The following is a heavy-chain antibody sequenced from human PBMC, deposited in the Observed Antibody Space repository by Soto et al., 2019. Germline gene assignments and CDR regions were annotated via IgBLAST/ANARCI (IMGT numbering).Heavy chain of an antibody. CDR2: IPYDGSNK. D-gene: IGHD6-19*01. V-gene: IGHV3-30*18. CDR3: VKDGSSGWPYYYGMDV. J-gene: IGHJ6*02. CDR1: GFTFSSYG. Sequence: GGSLRLSCAASGFTFSSYGMHWVRQAPGKGLEWVAVIPYDGSNKYYADSVKGRFTISRDNSKNTLYLQMSSLRAEDTAVYYCVKDGSSGWPYYYGMDVWGQGTTVTVS.